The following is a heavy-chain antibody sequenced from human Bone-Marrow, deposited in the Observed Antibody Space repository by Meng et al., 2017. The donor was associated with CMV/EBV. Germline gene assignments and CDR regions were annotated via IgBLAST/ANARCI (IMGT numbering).Heavy chain of an antibody. Sequence: GGSLRLSCAASGFTVSSNYMSWVRQAPGKGLEWVSVIYSGGSTYYADSVKGRFTISRDNSKSTLFLQMNSLRAEDTAVFYCAKRDSAKYFDSWGQGTLVTISS. D-gene: IGHD5-18*01. CDR3: AKRDSAKYFDS. J-gene: IGHJ4*02. V-gene: IGHV3-53*01. CDR1: GFTVSSNY. CDR2: IYSGGST.